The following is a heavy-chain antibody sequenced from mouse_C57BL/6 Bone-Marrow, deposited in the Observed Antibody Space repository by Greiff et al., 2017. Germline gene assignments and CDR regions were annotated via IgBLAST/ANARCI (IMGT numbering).Heavy chain of an antibody. V-gene: IGHV1-55*01. D-gene: IGHD2-14*01. CDR3: ARQVDDRLYYFDY. CDR2: IYPGSGST. J-gene: IGHJ2*01. Sequence: QVQLQQPGAELVKPGASVKMSCKASGYTFTSYWITWVKQRPGQGLEWIGDIYPGSGSTNYNEKFKSKGTLTVDTSSSTAYMQLSSLTSEYSAVYYCARQVDDRLYYFDYWGQGTTLTVSS. CDR1: GYTFTSYW.